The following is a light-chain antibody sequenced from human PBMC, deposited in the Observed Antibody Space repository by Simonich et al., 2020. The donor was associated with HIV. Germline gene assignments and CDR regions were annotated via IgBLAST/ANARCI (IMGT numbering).Light chain of an antibody. CDR3: QQYYTTPPT. Sequence: DIVMTQSPDSLAVSLGERATINCKSSQSVLYSSNNKNYLAWYQQKPGQPPKLLIYWAATRESGVPDRCSGSGSGTHFTLTISSLQSEDVAVYYCQQYYTTPPTFGQGTKVEIK. V-gene: IGKV4-1*01. CDR2: WAA. J-gene: IGKJ1*01. CDR1: QSVLYSSNNKNY.